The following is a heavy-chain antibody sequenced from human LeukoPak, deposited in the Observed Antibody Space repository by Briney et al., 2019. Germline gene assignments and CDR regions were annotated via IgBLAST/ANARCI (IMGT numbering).Heavy chain of an antibody. CDR3: ARHPNSSWDY. CDR1: GFTFRNYW. V-gene: IGHV3-7*03. CDR2: INEGGNEK. J-gene: IGHJ4*02. Sequence: PGGSLRLSCAASGFTFRNYWMSWVRQVPGKGLEWVVNINEGGNEKNYVDSVKGRFTASRDNAQNSLYLQMNSLRVEDTAVYYCARHPNSSWDYWGQGTLVTVSS. D-gene: IGHD6-13*01.